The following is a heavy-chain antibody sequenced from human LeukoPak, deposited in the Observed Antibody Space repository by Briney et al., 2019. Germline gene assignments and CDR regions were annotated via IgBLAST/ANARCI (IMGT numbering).Heavy chain of an antibody. CDR3: ARQRRQSFSSPLYHFDY. V-gene: IGHV4-4*09. CDR2: IYTSGST. Sequence: SETLSLTCTVSGGSLTTYYWSWVRQPPGKGLEWTGYIYTSGSTNYNPSLMSRVTFSVDKSKNQFSLRLSSVTAADTAVYYCARQRRQSFSSPLYHFDYWGQGTLVTVSS. D-gene: IGHD2/OR15-2a*01. CDR1: GGSLTTYY. J-gene: IGHJ4*02.